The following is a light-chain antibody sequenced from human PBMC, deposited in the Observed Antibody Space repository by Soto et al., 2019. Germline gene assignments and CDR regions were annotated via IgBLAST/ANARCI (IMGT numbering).Light chain of an antibody. V-gene: IGKV1-12*01. Sequence: IQMTQSPSSVSASVGDRVTITCRASQSISRWLAWYQQKPGKAPKLLIYNASTLRSGVPSRFSGSESGTDFTLTISSLQPEDFATYYCQQANSFPRITFGPGTKVDIK. CDR2: NAS. CDR1: QSISRW. CDR3: QQANSFPRIT. J-gene: IGKJ3*01.